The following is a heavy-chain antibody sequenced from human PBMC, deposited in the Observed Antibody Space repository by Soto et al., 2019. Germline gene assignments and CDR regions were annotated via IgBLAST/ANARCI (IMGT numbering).Heavy chain of an antibody. Sequence: QVQLVQSGAEVKKPGSSVKVSCKASGGTFGSYTISWVRQAPGQGLEWMGRIIPILGIANYAQKFQGRVTIAADKSTITSYMVLGSLRSEDTAVYYWARGRLGRMVRGVMTCYYGRDVWGQGTTVTVSS. CDR3: ARGRLGRMVRGVMTCYYGRDV. V-gene: IGHV1-69*02. CDR2: IIPILGIA. D-gene: IGHD3-10*01. J-gene: IGHJ6*02. CDR1: GGTFGSYT.